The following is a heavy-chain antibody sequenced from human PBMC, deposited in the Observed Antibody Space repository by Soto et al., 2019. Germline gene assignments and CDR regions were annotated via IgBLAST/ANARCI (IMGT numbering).Heavy chain of an antibody. CDR2: ISYDGSNE. V-gene: IGHV3-30*18. J-gene: IGHJ1*01. CDR1: GFTFRSYG. D-gene: IGHD5-18*01. CDR3: AKGLSVIQPCFMEAY. Sequence: QVQLVESGGGVVQPGRSLRLSCAVSGFTFRSYGMHWVRQAPGKGLEWVAGISYDGSNEDYADSVKGPFTISRDNSKNTLYLQMNSLRGEDTALYYCAKGLSVIQPCFMEAYWGQGILGTVSS.